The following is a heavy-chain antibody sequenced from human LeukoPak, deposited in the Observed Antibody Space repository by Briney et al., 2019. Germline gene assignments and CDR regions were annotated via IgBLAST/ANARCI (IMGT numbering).Heavy chain of an antibody. V-gene: IGHV3-30*18. D-gene: IGHD3-9*01. Sequence: GGSLRLSCAASGFTFSSYGMHWVRQAPGKGLEWVAVISYDGSNKYYADSVKGRFTISRDNSKNTLYLQMNSLRAEDTAVYYCAKSHYDILTGYHYYFDYWGQGTLVTVSS. J-gene: IGHJ4*02. CDR3: AKSHYDILTGYHYYFDY. CDR1: GFTFSSYG. CDR2: ISYDGSNK.